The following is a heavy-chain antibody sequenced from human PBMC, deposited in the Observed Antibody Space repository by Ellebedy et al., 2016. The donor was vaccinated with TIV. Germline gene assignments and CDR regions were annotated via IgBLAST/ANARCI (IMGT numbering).Heavy chain of an antibody. CDR1: GGSISSYY. V-gene: IGHV4-59*01. CDR3: ARWGRTYYYDSSGYWLDY. D-gene: IGHD3-22*01. CDR2: IYYSGST. J-gene: IGHJ4*02. Sequence: MPSETLSLTCTVSGGSISSYYWSRIRQPPGKGLEWIGYIYYSGSTNYNPSLKSRVTISVDTSKNQFSLKLSSVTAADTAVYYCARWGRTYYYDSSGYWLDYWGQGTLVTVSS.